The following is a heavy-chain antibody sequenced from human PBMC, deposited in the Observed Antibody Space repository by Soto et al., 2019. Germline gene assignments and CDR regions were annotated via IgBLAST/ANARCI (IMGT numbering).Heavy chain of an antibody. V-gene: IGHV3-66*01. CDR3: ARDLIGPVLDYYYYGMDV. J-gene: IGHJ6*02. CDR1: GFTVSSNY. CDR2: IYSGGST. Sequence: GGSLRLSCAASGFTVSSNYMSWVRQAPGKGLEWVSVIYSGGSTYYADSVKGRFTISRDNSKNTLYLQMNSLRAEDTAVYYCARDLIGPVLDYYYYGMDVWGQGTTVTVSS. D-gene: IGHD3-16*02.